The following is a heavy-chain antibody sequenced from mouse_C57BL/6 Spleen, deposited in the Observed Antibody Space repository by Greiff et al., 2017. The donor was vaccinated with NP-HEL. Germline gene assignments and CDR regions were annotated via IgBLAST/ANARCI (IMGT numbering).Heavy chain of an antibody. J-gene: IGHJ1*03. CDR3: ARSSSGWYFDV. CDR2: INPGSGGT. V-gene: IGHV1-54*01. D-gene: IGHD1-1*01. CDR1: GYAFTNYL. Sequence: QVQLQQSGAELVRPGTSVKVSCKASGYAFTNYLIEWVKQRPGQGLEWIGVINPGSGGTNYNEKFKGKATLTADKSSSTAYMQLSSLTSEDSAVYFCARSSSGWYFDVWGTGTTVTVSS.